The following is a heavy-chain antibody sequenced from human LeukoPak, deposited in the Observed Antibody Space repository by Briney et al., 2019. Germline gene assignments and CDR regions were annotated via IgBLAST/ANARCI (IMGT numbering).Heavy chain of an antibody. V-gene: IGHV4-39*01. CDR2: MYNSGSS. CDR3: GRHECFYGIDEQDPFDY. CDR1: GGSISSRGYC. Sequence: SGTLSLTCTVSGGSISSRGYCWGWIRQPPGKGLEWIATMYNSGSSYYNPSLKSRITISLDTSKNQFSLQLNSMTAADTAVYYCGRHECFYGIDEQDPFDYWAREPWSPSPQ. J-gene: IGHJ4*02. D-gene: IGHD2/OR15-2a*01.